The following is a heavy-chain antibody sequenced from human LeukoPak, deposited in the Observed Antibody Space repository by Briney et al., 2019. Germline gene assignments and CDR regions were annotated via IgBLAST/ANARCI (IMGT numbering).Heavy chain of an antibody. CDR2: INPNSGGT. CDR1: GYTFTCYY. V-gene: IGHV1-2*02. Sequence: ASVKVSCKASGYTFTCYYIHWVRQAPGQGLEWMGWINPNSGGTNYAQKFQGRVTMTRDTSISTAYMELSRLRSDDTAVYYCAREGRYDFWSGYYDHYYYYYMDVWGKGTTVTVSS. CDR3: AREGRYDFWSGYYDHYYYYYMDV. D-gene: IGHD3-3*01. J-gene: IGHJ6*03.